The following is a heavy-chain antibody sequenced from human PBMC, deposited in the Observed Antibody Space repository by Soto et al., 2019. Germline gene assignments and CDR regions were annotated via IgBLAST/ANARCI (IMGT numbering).Heavy chain of an antibody. V-gene: IGHV3-30-3*01. CDR3: ARDHGMFLSYYYYGMDV. CDR1: GFTFSRFS. Sequence: QVQLVESGGGVVQPGRSLTLSCAASGFTFSRFSMHWVRQAPGKGLAWVAVISYDGSNTHYAESVKGRFNISRDYSKNTVFLQMNNLRCEDSAVYYCARDHGMFLSYYYYGMDVWGQGTTVSVSS. J-gene: IGHJ6*02. CDR2: ISYDGSNT. D-gene: IGHD3-10*02.